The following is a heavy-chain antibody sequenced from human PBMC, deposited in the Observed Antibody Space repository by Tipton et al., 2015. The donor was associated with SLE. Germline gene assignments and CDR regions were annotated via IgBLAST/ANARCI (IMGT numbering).Heavy chain of an antibody. CDR3: AKDRGVGATYGMDV. J-gene: IGHJ6*02. CDR2: INHSAST. V-gene: IGHV4-34*01. Sequence: LRLSCAVYGGSFSGYYWSWIRQPPGKGLEWIGEINHSASTNYNPSLKSRVTISVDTSKNQFSLKLSSVTAADTAVYYCAKDRGVGATYGMDVWGQGTTVTVSS. CDR1: GGSFSGYY. D-gene: IGHD1-26*01.